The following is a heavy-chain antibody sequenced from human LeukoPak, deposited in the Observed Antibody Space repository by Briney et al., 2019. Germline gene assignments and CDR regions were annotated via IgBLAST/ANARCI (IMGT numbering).Heavy chain of an antibody. V-gene: IGHV3-33*01. D-gene: IGHD1-26*01. CDR1: GFTFSSYG. J-gene: IGHJ4*02. Sequence: GGSLRLSCAASGFTFSSYGMHWVRQAPGKGLEWVAVIWYDGSNKYYADSVKGRFTISGDNSKNTLYLQMNSLRAEDTAVYYCAREERELPYDYWGQGTLVTVSS. CDR2: IWYDGSNK. CDR3: AREERELPYDY.